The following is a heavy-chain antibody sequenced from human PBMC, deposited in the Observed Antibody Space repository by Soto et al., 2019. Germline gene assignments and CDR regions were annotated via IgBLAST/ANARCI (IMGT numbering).Heavy chain of an antibody. J-gene: IGHJ6*02. D-gene: IGHD6-13*01. Sequence: SETLSLTCTVSGGSISSGGYYWSWIRQHPGKGLEWIGYIYYSGSTYYNPSLKSRVTISVDTSKNQFSLKLSSVTAADTAVYYCANELIAAAGDYYYYYGMDVWGQGTTVTVSS. CDR1: GGSISSGGYY. CDR2: IYYSGST. CDR3: ANELIAAAGDYYYYYGMDV. V-gene: IGHV4-31*03.